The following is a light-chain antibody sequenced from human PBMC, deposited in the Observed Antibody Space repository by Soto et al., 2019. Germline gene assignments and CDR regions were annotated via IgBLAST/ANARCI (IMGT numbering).Light chain of an antibody. CDR1: QSVSSSY. Sequence: EIVLTQPPGTLSLSPGERATLSCRASQSVSSSYLAWYQQKPGQAPRLLIYGASSRATSIPDRFSGSGSGTDFTLTISRLEPEDFAVYYCQQYGSSPTFGGGTKVEIK. V-gene: IGKV3-20*01. CDR3: QQYGSSPT. J-gene: IGKJ4*01. CDR2: GAS.